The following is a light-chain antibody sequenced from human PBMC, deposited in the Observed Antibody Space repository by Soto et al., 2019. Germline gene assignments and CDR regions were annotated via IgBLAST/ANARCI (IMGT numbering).Light chain of an antibody. V-gene: IGLV2-23*01. CDR3: CSYAGSGTWV. Sequence: QSALTQPASVSGSPGQSITISCIGSSSDVGSYSLVSWYQQHPGKAPKVIIFEASKRPSGVSNRFSASKSVNTASLTISGLQAEDEADYYCCSYAGSGTWVFGGGTKVTVL. J-gene: IGLJ3*02. CDR2: EAS. CDR1: SSDVGSYSL.